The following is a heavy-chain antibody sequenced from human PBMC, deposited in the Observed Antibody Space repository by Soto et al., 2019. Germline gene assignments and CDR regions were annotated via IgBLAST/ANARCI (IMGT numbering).Heavy chain of an antibody. CDR1: GFTFSSYA. Sequence: LRLSCAASGFTFSSYAMSWVRQAPGKGLEWVSAISGSGGSTYYADSVKGRFTISRDNSKNTLYLQMNSLRAEDTAVYYCALKGRLISLFDYWGQGTLVTVSS. V-gene: IGHV3-23*01. J-gene: IGHJ4*02. CDR2: ISGSGGST. D-gene: IGHD2-8*01. CDR3: ALKGRLISLFDY.